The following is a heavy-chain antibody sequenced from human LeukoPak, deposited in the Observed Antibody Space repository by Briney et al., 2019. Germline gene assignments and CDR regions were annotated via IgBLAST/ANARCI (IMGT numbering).Heavy chain of an antibody. V-gene: IGHV3-30-3*01. D-gene: IGHD3-22*01. CDR3: ARGWDYDSGGRPTAYVY. J-gene: IGHJ4*02. CDR1: GFTFSSYA. Sequence: PGGSLRLSCAASGFTFSSYAMHWVRQAPGKGLEWVAVISYDGSNKYYADSVKGRFTISRDNSKNTLYLQMNSLRAEDTAVYYCARGWDYDSGGRPTAYVYWGQGTLVTVSS. CDR2: ISYDGSNK.